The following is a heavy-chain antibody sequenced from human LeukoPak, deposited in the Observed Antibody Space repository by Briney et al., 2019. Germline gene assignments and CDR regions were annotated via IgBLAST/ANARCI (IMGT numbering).Heavy chain of an antibody. V-gene: IGHV1-46*01. Sequence: ASVKVSCKASGYTFTSYYMHWVRQAPGQGLEWMGIINPSGGSTSYAQKFQSRVTMTRDTSTSTGYMELSSRRSEDTAVYYCARVNHSLLGDYSNLNRGYYYMDVWGKGTTVTVSS. CDR3: ARVNHSLLGDYSNLNRGYYYMDV. CDR2: INPSGGST. J-gene: IGHJ6*03. CDR1: GYTFTSYY. D-gene: IGHD4-11*01.